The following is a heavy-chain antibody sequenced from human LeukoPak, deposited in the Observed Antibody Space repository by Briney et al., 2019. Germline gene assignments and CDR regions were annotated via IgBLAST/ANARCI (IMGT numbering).Heavy chain of an antibody. Sequence: GGSLRLSCAASGFTFSSYSMNWVRQAPGKGLEWVSSISSSSSYIYYADSVKGRFTISRDNAKNSLYLQMNSLRAEDTAVYYCTGDGLSSSWRTGGYYFDYWGQGTLVTVSS. D-gene: IGHD6-13*01. V-gene: IGHV3-21*01. J-gene: IGHJ4*02. CDR2: ISSSSSYI. CDR3: TGDGLSSSWRTGGYYFDY. CDR1: GFTFSSYS.